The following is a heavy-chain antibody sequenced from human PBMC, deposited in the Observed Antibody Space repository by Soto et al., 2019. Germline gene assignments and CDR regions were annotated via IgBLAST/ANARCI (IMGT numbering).Heavy chain of an antibody. CDR3: ATYYGEYVGY. V-gene: IGHV1-2*02. CDR1: GYTFTGFY. J-gene: IGHJ4*02. CDR2: INPNTGGT. Sequence: ASVKVSCKASGYTFTGFYLHWLRQAPGQGPEWMGWINPNTGGTKYAQKFQGRVTMTRDMSITTGYMDLSGLTSDDTAVYYCATYYGEYVGYWGEGTMVTVYS. D-gene: IGHD4-17*01.